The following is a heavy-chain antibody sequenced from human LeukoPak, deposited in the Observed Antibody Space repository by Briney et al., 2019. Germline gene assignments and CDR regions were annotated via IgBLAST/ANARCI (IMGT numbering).Heavy chain of an antibody. Sequence: SETLSLTCTVSGGSISSYYWSWIRQPPGKGLEWIGYIYYSGSTNYNPSLKSRVTISVDTSKNQFSLKLSSVTAADTVVYYCARVGMRRDAFDIWGQGTMVTVSS. CDR3: ARVGMRRDAFDI. V-gene: IGHV4-59*01. CDR1: GGSISSYY. CDR2: IYYSGST. D-gene: IGHD3-10*01. J-gene: IGHJ3*02.